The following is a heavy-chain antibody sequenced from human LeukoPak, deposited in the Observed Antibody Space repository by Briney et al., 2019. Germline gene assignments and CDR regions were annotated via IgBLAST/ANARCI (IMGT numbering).Heavy chain of an antibody. D-gene: IGHD3-16*01. CDR3: IREVQVCESASLGL. J-gene: IGHJ4*01. CDR1: VFSISGYW. Sequence: GGSLRLSCAASVFSISGYWMHWVRQAAGEGLVWVSRMNRCGTTINYADSVKGRFTISRDNVDNTLHLQMNSVRVEDTAVYYCIREVQVCESASLGLWGQGTLVTVSS. CDR2: MNRCGTTI. V-gene: IGHV3-74*01.